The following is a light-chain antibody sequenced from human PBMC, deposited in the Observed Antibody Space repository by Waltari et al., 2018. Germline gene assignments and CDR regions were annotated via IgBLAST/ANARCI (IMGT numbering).Light chain of an antibody. V-gene: IGKV1-39*01. J-gene: IGKJ3*01. CDR2: GAS. Sequence: WYQQKPGRAPKLLIHGASSLHTGVPSRFSGSGSGTDFTLTISSLQPEDFATYYCQQGYSTRFTFGPGTIVDMK. CDR3: QQGYSTRFT.